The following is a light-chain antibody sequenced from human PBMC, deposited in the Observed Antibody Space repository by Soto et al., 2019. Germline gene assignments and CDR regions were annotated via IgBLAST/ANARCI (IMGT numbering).Light chain of an antibody. J-gene: IGKJ4*01. Sequence: TQSPGTLSLSPVERATLSCRASQSVSSNLAWYQQKPGQAPRLLISGASSRATGIPDRFSGSGSGTDFTLTISRLEPEDFAVYYCQQYGSSPPLSFGGGTKVDI. V-gene: IGKV3-20*01. CDR2: GAS. CDR3: QQYGSSPPLS. CDR1: QSVSSN.